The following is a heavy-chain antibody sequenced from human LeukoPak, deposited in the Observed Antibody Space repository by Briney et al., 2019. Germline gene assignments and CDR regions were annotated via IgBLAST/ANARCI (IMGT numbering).Heavy chain of an antibody. D-gene: IGHD6-13*01. CDR2: ISGSGGST. V-gene: IGHV3-23*01. Sequence: GGSLRLSCAASGFTFSSYAMSWVRQAPGKGLEWVSAISGSGGSTYYADSVKGRFTISRDNSKNTLYLQMNSLRAEDTAVYYCAKAYSSSWYGLYYYYMDVWGKGTTVTVSS. J-gene: IGHJ6*03. CDR1: GFTFSSYA. CDR3: AKAYSSSWYGLYYYYMDV.